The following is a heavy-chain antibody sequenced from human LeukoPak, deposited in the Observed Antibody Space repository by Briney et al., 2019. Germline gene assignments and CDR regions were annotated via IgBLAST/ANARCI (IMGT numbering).Heavy chain of an antibody. J-gene: IGHJ3*02. CDR3: TRDNPDGYNENAFDI. V-gene: IGHV3-49*03. D-gene: IGHD5-24*01. Sequence: GGSLRLSCAASGFTFSSYAMSWFRQAPGKGLEWVGFIRSKAYGGTTEYAASVKGRFTISRDDSKSIAYLQMNSLKTEDTAVYYCTRDNPDGYNENAFDIWGQGTMVTVSS. CDR2: IRSKAYGGTT. CDR1: GFTFSSYA.